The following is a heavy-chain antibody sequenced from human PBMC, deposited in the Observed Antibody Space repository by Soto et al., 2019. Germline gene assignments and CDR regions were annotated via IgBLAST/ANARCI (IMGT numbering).Heavy chain of an antibody. CDR1: GFTFSSYA. Sequence: GGSLRLSCAASGFTFSSYAMHWVRQAPGKGLEWVAVISYDGSNKCYADSVKGRFTISRDNSKNTLYLQMNSLRAEDTAVYYCARDSSIMTTVVTDAFDIWGQGTMVTVSS. D-gene: IGHD4-17*01. J-gene: IGHJ3*02. CDR2: ISYDGSNK. CDR3: ARDSSIMTTVVTDAFDI. V-gene: IGHV3-30*04.